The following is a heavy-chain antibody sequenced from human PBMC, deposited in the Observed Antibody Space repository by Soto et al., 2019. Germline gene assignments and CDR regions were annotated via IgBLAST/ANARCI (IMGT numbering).Heavy chain of an antibody. J-gene: IGHJ4*02. CDR1: GFTFRTYL. Sequence: GGSLRLSCAVSGFTFRTYLLYWVRLAPGKGLEWVSAISGSGGTTYYADSVKGRFTISRDNSKNTLYLQMNSLRAEDTAVYYCAKDHRHWGQGTLVTVSS. CDR2: ISGSGGTT. CDR3: AKDHRH. V-gene: IGHV3-23*01.